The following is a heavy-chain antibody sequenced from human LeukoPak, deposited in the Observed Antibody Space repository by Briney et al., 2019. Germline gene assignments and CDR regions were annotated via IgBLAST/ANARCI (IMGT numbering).Heavy chain of an antibody. CDR3: ARGHHLELSNGEDY. V-gene: IGHV4-34*01. D-gene: IGHD1-7*01. CDR2: INHSGST. Sequence: PSETLSLTCAVYGGSFSGYYWSWIRQPPGKGLEWIGEINHSGSTNYNPSLKSRVTISVDTSKNQFSLELGSVTAADTAVYYCARGHHLELSNGEDYWGQGTLVTVSS. CDR1: GGSFSGYY. J-gene: IGHJ4*02.